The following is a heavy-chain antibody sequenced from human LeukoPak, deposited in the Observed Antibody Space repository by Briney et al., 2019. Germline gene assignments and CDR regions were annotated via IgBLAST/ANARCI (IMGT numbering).Heavy chain of an antibody. CDR1: GFTFDDYG. J-gene: IGHJ6*03. Sequence: PGGSLRLSCAASGFTFDDYGMSWVRQAPGKGLEWVSGINWNGGSTGYADSVKGRFTISRDNAKNSLYLQMNSLRAEDTALYYCAREGTVAGTEYYYCYMDVWGKGTTVTVSS. CDR3: AREGTVAGTEYYYCYMDV. D-gene: IGHD6-19*01. V-gene: IGHV3-20*04. CDR2: INWNGGST.